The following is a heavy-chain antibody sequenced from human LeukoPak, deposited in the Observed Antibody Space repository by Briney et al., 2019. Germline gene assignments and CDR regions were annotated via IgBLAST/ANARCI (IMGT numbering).Heavy chain of an antibody. V-gene: IGHV4-39*01. CDR2: IYYSGST. CDR3: ARHLFNERDFWSGPLNWSDP. J-gene: IGHJ5*02. Sequence: PSETVSLTCTVSGGSIRSSSYHWGWIRQTPGKGLEWIGSIYYSGSTYYNPSLKSRVTISVDTSKNQFSLKLSSVTAADTAVYYCARHLFNERDFWSGPLNWSDPWGQETLVSVS. D-gene: IGHD3-3*01. CDR1: GGSIRSSSYH.